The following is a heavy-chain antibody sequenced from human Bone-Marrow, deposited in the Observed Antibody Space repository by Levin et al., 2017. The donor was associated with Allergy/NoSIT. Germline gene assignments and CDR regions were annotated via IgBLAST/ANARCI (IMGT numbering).Heavy chain of an antibody. V-gene: IGHV4-39*01. CDR1: GGSISSSSYY. J-gene: IGHJ4*02. D-gene: IGHD6-6*01. Sequence: SSETLSLTCTVSGGSISSSSYYWGWIRQPPGKGLEWIGSIYYSGSTYYNPSLKSRVTISVDTSKNQFSLKLSSVTAADTAVYYCASYGAGIAARLKGGGYWGQGTLVTVSS. CDR2: IYYSGST. CDR3: ASYGAGIAARLKGGGY.